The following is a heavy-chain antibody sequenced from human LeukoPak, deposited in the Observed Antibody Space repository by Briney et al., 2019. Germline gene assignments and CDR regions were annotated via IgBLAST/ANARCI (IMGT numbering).Heavy chain of an antibody. CDR3: ARESLRHNLEVAGTEYFNH. CDR1: GYTFTSYG. J-gene: IGHJ4*02. Sequence: ASVKVSCKASGYTFTSYGISWVRQAPGQGLEWMGWISAYNGNTNYAQKLQGRVTMTTDTSTSTAYMELRSLRSDDTAVYYCARESLRHNLEVAGTEYFNHWREGTLVTVSS. D-gene: IGHD6-19*01. V-gene: IGHV1-18*01. CDR2: ISAYNGNT.